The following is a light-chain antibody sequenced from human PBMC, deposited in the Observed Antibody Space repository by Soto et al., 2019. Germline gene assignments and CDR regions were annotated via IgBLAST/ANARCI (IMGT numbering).Light chain of an antibody. CDR2: DAS. J-gene: IGKJ5*01. V-gene: IGKV3-11*01. CDR1: QSVSSY. Sequence: EIVLTQSEATLSWSPGERDTLSCSASQSVSSYLAWYQQKPGQAPRLLIYDASNRATGIPARFSGSGSGTDCTLTISSLEPKDFAVYSCQQRSNWPITFGQGTRLEIK. CDR3: QQRSNWPIT.